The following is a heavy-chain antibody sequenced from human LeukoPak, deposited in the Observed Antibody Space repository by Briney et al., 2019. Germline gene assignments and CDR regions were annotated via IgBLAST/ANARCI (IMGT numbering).Heavy chain of an antibody. D-gene: IGHD1-14*01. CDR3: ATQLGYKGNY. J-gene: IGHJ4*02. CDR1: GFTFSSYG. Sequence: GGSLRLSCAASGFTFSSYGMHWVRQAPGKGLEWVSSISSSSSYIYYADSVKGRFTISRDNAKNSLYLQMNSLRAEDTAVYYCATQLGYKGNYWGQGTLVTVSS. V-gene: IGHV3-21*01. CDR2: ISSSSSYI.